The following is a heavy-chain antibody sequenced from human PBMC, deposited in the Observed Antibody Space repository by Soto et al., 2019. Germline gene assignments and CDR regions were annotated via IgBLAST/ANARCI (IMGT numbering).Heavy chain of an antibody. V-gene: IGHV1-18*04. J-gene: IGHJ5*02. CDR1: GYTFTSYG. CDR3: ARDGGGYSGYDWAHWFDP. CDR2: ISAYNGNT. D-gene: IGHD5-12*01. Sequence: QVQLVQSGAEVKKPGASVKVSCKASGYTFTSYGISWVRQAPGQGLEWMGGISAYNGNTNYAQKLQGRVTMTTDKSTSTAYMELRILRSDDTSVYYCARDGGGYSGYDWAHWFDPWGQGTLVTVSS.